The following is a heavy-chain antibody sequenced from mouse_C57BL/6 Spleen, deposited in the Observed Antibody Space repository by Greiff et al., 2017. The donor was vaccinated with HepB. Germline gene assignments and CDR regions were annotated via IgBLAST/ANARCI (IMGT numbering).Heavy chain of an antibody. J-gene: IGHJ3*01. CDR3: AKGIYYGNPGFAY. V-gene: IGHV3-6*01. CDR2: ISYDGSN. Sequence: VQLQQSGPGLVKPSQSLSLTCSVTGYSITSGYYWNWIRQFPGNKLEWMGYISYDGSNNYNPSLKNRISITRDTSKNQFFLKLNSVTTEDTATYYCAKGIYYGNPGFAYWGQGTLVTVSA. CDR1: GYSITSGYY. D-gene: IGHD2-1*01.